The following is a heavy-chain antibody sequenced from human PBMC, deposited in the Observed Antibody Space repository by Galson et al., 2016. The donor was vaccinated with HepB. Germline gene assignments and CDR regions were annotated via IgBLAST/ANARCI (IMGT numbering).Heavy chain of an antibody. CDR2: ISSNANKK. J-gene: IGHJ6*02. D-gene: IGHD2-21*02. V-gene: IGHV3-30*04. Sequence: SLRLSCAVSGRNFNNYAMHWVRQAPGKGLDWVALISSNANKKYYADSVKGRFTISRDNFKNTLYLQMNSVRTEDTAIYYCVRGVHIVVVTSFPGDFYGMDVWGQGTTVIVSS. CDR3: VRGVHIVVVTSFPGDFYGMDV. CDR1: GRNFNNYA.